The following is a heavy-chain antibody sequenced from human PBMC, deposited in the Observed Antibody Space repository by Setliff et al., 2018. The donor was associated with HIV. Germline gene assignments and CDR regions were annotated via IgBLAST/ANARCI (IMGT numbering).Heavy chain of an antibody. V-gene: IGHV3-23*01. D-gene: IGHD2-8*01. CDR2: ISPTGTGT. CDR1: GITFSGYS. Sequence: PGGSLRLSCTASGITFSGYSMSWVRQAPGKGLEWVSAISPTGTGTYYADSVRGRFTISRDNSKNTLYLQMNSLRAEDTAVYYCAKDRYCTNGVCYFNWFDPWGQGTLVTVSS. CDR3: AKDRYCTNGVCYFNWFDP. J-gene: IGHJ5*02.